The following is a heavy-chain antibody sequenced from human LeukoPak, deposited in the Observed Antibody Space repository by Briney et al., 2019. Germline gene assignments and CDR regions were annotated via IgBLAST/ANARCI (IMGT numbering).Heavy chain of an antibody. CDR3: AKGGVLLWFGEFYFDY. J-gene: IGHJ4*02. V-gene: IGHV3-23*01. CDR2: ISGSGGST. D-gene: IGHD3-10*01. Sequence: GGSLRLSCAASGFTFSSYAMSWVRQAPGKGLEWVSAISGSGGSTYYADSVKGRFTISRDNSKNTLYLQMNSLRAEDTAVYYCAKGGVLLWFGEFYFDYWGQGTLVTVSS. CDR1: GFTFSSYA.